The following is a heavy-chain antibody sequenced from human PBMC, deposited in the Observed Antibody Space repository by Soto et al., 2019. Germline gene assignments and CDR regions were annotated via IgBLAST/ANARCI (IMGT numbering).Heavy chain of an antibody. J-gene: IGHJ6*02. CDR3: AKDEGEYSYGSRPSYYYYYHMDV. CDR2: ISWNGVTI. V-gene: IGHV3-9*01. Sequence: EVRLVESGGGLVQPGRSLRLSCAASGFSFADSAMHWVRQAPGKGLEWVSGISWNGVTIVYADSVKGRFTISRDNAKNSLYLQMNSLRAEDTALYYCAKDEGEYSYGSRPSYYYYYHMDVWGQGTTVTVSS. CDR1: GFSFADSA. D-gene: IGHD5-18*01.